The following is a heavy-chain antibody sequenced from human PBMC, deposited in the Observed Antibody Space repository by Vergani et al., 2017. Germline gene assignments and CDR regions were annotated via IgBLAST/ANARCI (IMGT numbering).Heavy chain of an antibody. CDR1: GYSFTSYW. Sequence: EVQLVQSGAEVKKPGESLKISCKGSGYSFTSYWIGWVRQMPGKGLEWMGIIYPGDSDTRYSPSFQGQVTISADKTISTAYLQWSSLKASDTAMYYCARRNLESSIRIFGVVTRDVFDIWGQGTMVTVSS. CDR3: ARRNLESSIRIFGVVTRDVFDI. J-gene: IGHJ3*02. CDR2: IYPGDSDT. V-gene: IGHV5-51*01. D-gene: IGHD3-3*01.